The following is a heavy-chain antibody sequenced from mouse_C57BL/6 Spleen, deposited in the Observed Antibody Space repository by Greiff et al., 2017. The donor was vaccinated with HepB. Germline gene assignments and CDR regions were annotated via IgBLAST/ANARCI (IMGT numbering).Heavy chain of an antibody. D-gene: IGHD2-1*01. Sequence: QVQLQQSGPELVKPGASVKISCKASGYAFSSSWMNWVKQRPGKGLEWIGRIYPGDGDTNYNGKFKGKATLTADKSSSTAYMQLSSLTSEDSAVYFCARGGNPPAWFAYWGQGTLVTVSA. CDR1: GYAFSSSW. CDR3: ARGGNPPAWFAY. V-gene: IGHV1-82*01. CDR2: IYPGDGDT. J-gene: IGHJ3*01.